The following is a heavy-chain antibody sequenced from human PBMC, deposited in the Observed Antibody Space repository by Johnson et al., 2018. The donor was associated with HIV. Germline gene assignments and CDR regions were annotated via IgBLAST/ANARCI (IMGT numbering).Heavy chain of an antibody. D-gene: IGHD6-19*01. CDR3: ARDRARWSSGWYNDAFDI. J-gene: IGHJ3*02. V-gene: IGHV3-11*01. CDR2: ISSSGDTT. Sequence: VQLVESGGGLVKPGGSLRLSCAASGFSFGDYYMTWIRQAPGKGLEWVSYISSSGDTTYYADSVKGRFTISRDIAENSLYLQMNSLRVEDTALYYCARDRARWSSGWYNDAFDIWGQGTMVTVSS. CDR1: GFSFGDYY.